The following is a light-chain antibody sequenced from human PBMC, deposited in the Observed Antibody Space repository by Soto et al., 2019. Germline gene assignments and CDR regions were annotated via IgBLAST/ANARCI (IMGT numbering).Light chain of an antibody. Sequence: DIQMTQSPSSLSASVGDRVTITCRASQSITTYLNWYRQKPGKAPKLLIYAASSLQSGVPSRFSGSGSETEFNLSISSLQPEDFENYLCQQIYSAPLTFGGGTKVELK. CDR2: AAS. V-gene: IGKV1-39*01. J-gene: IGKJ4*01. CDR3: QQIYSAPLT. CDR1: QSITTY.